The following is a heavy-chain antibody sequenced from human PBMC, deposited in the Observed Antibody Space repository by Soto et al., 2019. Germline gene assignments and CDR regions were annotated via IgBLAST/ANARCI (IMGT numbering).Heavy chain of an antibody. CDR3: ASYPRPGGYYYYMDV. Sequence: GGSLRLSCAASGFTVSSNYMSWVRQAPGKGLEWVSVIYSGGSTYYADSVKGRFTISRHNSKNTLYLQMNSLRAEDTAVYYCASYPRPGGYYYYMDVWGKGTTVTVSS. J-gene: IGHJ6*03. CDR2: IYSGGST. D-gene: IGHD2-8*02. CDR1: GFTVSSNY. V-gene: IGHV3-53*04.